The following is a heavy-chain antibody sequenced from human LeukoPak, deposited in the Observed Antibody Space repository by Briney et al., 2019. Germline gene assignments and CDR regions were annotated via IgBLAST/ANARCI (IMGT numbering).Heavy chain of an antibody. D-gene: IGHD3-10*01. V-gene: IGHV5-51*01. Sequence: GESLKISCKGSGYSFTSYWIGWVRQMPGKGLEWMGIIYPGDSDTRYSPSFQGQVTISADKFISTAYLQWSSLKASDTAMYYCAANLYYYGSGSYYIGFDPWGQGTLVTVSS. CDR3: AANLYYYGSGSYYIGFDP. CDR2: IYPGDSDT. J-gene: IGHJ5*02. CDR1: GYSFTSYW.